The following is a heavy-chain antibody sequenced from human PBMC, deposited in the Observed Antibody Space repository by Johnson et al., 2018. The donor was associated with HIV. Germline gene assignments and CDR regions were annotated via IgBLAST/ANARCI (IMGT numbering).Heavy chain of an antibody. CDR3: AGQVRAFDI. J-gene: IGHJ3*02. CDR2: ISYDGSNK. V-gene: IGHV3-30*04. Sequence: VQLVESGGGVVQPGRSLRLSCAASGFTFSSYAMHWVRQAPGKGLEWVAVISYDGSNKYYADSVKGRFTISRDNSMHTMYLQMNSLRAEYTAVYYCAGQVRAFDIWGQGTMVTVSS. CDR1: GFTFSSYA. D-gene: IGHD6-19*01.